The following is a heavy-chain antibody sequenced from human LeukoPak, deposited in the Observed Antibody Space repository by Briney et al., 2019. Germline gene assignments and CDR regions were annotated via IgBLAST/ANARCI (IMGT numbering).Heavy chain of an antibody. J-gene: IGHJ6*02. D-gene: IGHD3-10*01. CDR1: GGSISSSAYY. CDR2: FYYSGST. CDR3: ARHPGSGPPPSLNYYGMDV. V-gene: IGHV4-39*01. Sequence: SETLSLTCTVSGGSISSSAYYWVWIRQPPGKGLEWIGSFYYSGSTSFNPSLKSRVTISVHTPKTQYFLKWTSVPAADTAVYYCARHPGSGPPPSLNYYGMDVWGQGTPVTVSS.